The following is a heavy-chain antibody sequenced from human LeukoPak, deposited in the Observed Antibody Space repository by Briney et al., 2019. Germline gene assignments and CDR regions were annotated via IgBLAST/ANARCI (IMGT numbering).Heavy chain of an antibody. CDR3: ARGGSGYSYGYFWS. CDR2: INHSGST. CDR1: GGSFSSYY. J-gene: IGHJ4*02. D-gene: IGHD5-18*01. V-gene: IGHV4-34*01. Sequence: SETLSLTCAVYGGSFSSYYWTWIRQAPGKGLEWIGEINHSGSTNYNPSLTSRVTLSVDTSKNQFSLNLNSVTAADTAVYYCARGGSGYSYGYFWSRGQGTLVTVSS.